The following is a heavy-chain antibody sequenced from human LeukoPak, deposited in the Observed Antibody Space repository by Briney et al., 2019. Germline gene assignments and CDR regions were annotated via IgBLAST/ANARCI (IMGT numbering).Heavy chain of an antibody. J-gene: IGHJ4*02. V-gene: IGHV3-23*01. CDR2: ISGSGGST. CDR1: GFTFSSYA. CDR3: ARGLSSRRLDY. D-gene: IGHD5/OR15-5a*01. Sequence: GGSLRLSCAASGFTFSSYAMSWVRQAPGKGLEWVSAISGSGGSTYYADSVKGRFTISRDNSKNTLYLQMNSLRVEDTAVYYCARGLSSRRLDYWGEGTLVTVSS.